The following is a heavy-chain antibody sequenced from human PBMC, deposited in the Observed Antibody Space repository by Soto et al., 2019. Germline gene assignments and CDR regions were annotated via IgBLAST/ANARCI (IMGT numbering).Heavy chain of an antibody. CDR3: AGATAIVVVVAATRPLDY. D-gene: IGHD2-15*01. CDR1: GGTFSSYT. J-gene: IGHJ4*02. V-gene: IGHV1-69*02. CDR2: IIPILGIA. Sequence: QVQLVQSGAEVKKPGSSVKVSCKASGGTFSSYTISWVRQAPGQGLEWMGRIIPILGIANYAQKFQGRVTITADKYTSTAYMELSSLRSEDTAVYYCAGATAIVVVVAATRPLDYWGQGTLVTVSS.